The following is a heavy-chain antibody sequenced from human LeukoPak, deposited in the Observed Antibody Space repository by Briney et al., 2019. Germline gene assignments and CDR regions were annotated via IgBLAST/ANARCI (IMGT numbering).Heavy chain of an antibody. Sequence: GSLRLSCAASGFTFSDYYMSWIRQAPGKGLEWVSYISSSGSTIYYADSVKGRFTISRDNAKNSLYLQMNSLRAEDTAVYYCARARPEYYYDSSGYTYYFDYWGQGTLVTVSS. CDR3: ARARPEYYYDSSGYTYYFDY. CDR2: ISSSGSTI. V-gene: IGHV3-11*01. J-gene: IGHJ4*02. D-gene: IGHD3-22*01. CDR1: GFTFSDYY.